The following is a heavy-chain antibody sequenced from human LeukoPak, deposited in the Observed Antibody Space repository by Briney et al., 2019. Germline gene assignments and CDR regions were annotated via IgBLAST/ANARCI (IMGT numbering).Heavy chain of an antibody. CDR3: ASGKPPRVYSSSSSNAY. Sequence: GASVKVSCKASGYTFTSYAIHWVRQAPGQRLEWMAWINADNGNTKYSQNFQGRVTVTRDTSASTVHMELSSLRSEDTAVYYCASGKPPRVYSSSSSNAYWGQGTLVTVSS. CDR2: INADNGNT. V-gene: IGHV1-3*01. CDR1: GYTFTSYA. D-gene: IGHD6-6*01. J-gene: IGHJ4*02.